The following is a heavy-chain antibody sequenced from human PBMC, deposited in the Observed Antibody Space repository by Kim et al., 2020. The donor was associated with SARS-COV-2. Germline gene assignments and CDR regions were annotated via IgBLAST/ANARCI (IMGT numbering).Heavy chain of an antibody. V-gene: IGHV3-30*04. D-gene: IGHD3-22*01. J-gene: IGHJ4*02. CDR3: ASGAKVVVIDY. CDR2: ISYDGSNK. Sequence: GGSLRLSCAASGFTFSSYAMHWVRQAPGKGLEWVAVISYDGSNKYYADSVKGRFTISRDNSKNTLYLQMNSLRAEDTAVYYCASGAKVVVIDYWGQGTLV. CDR1: GFTFSSYA.